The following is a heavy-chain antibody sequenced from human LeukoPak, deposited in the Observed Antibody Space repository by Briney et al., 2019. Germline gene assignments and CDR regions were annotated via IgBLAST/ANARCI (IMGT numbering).Heavy chain of an antibody. D-gene: IGHD5-18*01. CDR2: INSDGSST. V-gene: IGHV3-74*01. J-gene: IGHJ4*02. CDR3: ARGPTRGYSYGYWVY. CDR1: GFTFSSYW. Sequence: GGSLRLSCAASGFTFSSYWMHWVRQAPGKGLVWVSRINSDGSSTSYADSVKGRLTISRDNAKNTLYLQMNSLRAEDTAVYYCARGPTRGYSYGYWVYWGQGTLVTVSS.